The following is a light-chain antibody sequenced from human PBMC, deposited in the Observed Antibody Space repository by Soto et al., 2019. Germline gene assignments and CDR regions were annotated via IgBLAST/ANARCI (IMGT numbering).Light chain of an antibody. V-gene: IGLV1-40*01. J-gene: IGLJ1*01. Sequence: QSVLTQPPSVSGAPGQGVIISCTGSSSNIGAGYDVHWYQQLPRTDPKLLISSSVNRPSWVPDRFSASKSGTSASLAITGLRPEDEADYYCQSYDSSLNGYVFGTGTKVTVL. CDR3: QSYDSSLNGYV. CDR2: SSV. CDR1: SSNIGAGYD.